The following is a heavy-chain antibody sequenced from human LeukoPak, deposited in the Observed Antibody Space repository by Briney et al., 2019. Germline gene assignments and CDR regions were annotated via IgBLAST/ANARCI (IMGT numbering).Heavy chain of an antibody. J-gene: IGHJ4*02. CDR2: LNGRGINT. V-gene: IGHV3-23*01. CDR1: GFSFSTYA. Sequence: GGSLRLSCAASGFSFSTYAMAWGRQAPGKGLEGVSALNGRGINTYYADSGKGRFTISRDNSKNTLYLQMNSLRAEDTAVYYCAKGRATFGVDANDYWGQGTLVTVSS. D-gene: IGHD3-3*01. CDR3: AKGRATFGVDANDY.